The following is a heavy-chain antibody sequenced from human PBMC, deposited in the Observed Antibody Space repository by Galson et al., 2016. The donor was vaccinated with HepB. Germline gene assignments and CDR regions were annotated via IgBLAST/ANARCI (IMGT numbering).Heavy chain of an antibody. V-gene: IGHV3-74*01. Sequence: SLRLSCAASGFTFSSYWMHWVRQAPGKGLVWVSRINSDGSSTYYADPVKGRFTISRDNAKNTVYLQMNSLRAEDTAVYYCASPVDTAMSHYYFYGMDVWGQGTTVTVSS. J-gene: IGHJ6*02. CDR2: INSDGSST. CDR1: GFTFSSYW. D-gene: IGHD5-18*01. CDR3: ASPVDTAMSHYYFYGMDV.